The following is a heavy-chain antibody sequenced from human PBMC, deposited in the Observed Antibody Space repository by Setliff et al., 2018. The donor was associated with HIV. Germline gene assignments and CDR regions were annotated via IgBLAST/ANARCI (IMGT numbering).Heavy chain of an antibody. CDR1: GYSVTAYG. CDR2: IKIDSGHT. V-gene: IGHV1-18*01. D-gene: IGHD6-25*01. J-gene: IGHJ4*02. CDR3: ARVPSGAAGLVRAGFYY. Sequence: APVKVSCKASGYSVTAYGISWVRQASGQGLEGMGWIKIDSGHTNFAQKFQDRVTVTTDTSTNTTYMELRGLRSDDTATYSCARVPSGAAGLVRAGFYYWGQGTLVTVSS.